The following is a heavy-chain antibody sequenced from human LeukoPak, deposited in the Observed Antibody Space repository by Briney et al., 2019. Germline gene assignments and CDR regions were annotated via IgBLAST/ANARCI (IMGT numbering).Heavy chain of an antibody. CDR1: GGSISNYF. Sequence: PSETLSLTCTVSGGSISNYFWTWIRQPAGKGLEWIGRIYTSGSTNYNPSLKSRVTISVDTSKNQFSLKLSFVTAADTAVYYCARGVDYGSGSYYTYYYYYYMDVWGKGTTVTVSS. CDR2: IYTSGST. J-gene: IGHJ6*03. V-gene: IGHV4-4*07. CDR3: ARGVDYGSGSYYTYYYYYYMDV. D-gene: IGHD3-10*01.